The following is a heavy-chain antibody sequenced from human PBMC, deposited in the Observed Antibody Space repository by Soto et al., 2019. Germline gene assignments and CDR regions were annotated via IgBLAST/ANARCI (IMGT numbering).Heavy chain of an antibody. J-gene: IGHJ5*02. CDR1: GYTFTDYY. CDR3: ARGALTVANWFDP. D-gene: IGHD6-19*01. Sequence: QVQLVQSGAEVKKPGASVKVSCKASGYTFTDYYINWVRQAPGQGLEWMGWINPNNGVTNYAQKFQGRVTMTRDTSISTAYMDLGRLRFDDTALYYCARGALTVANWFDPWGQGTQVTVSS. CDR2: INPNNGVT. V-gene: IGHV1-2*02.